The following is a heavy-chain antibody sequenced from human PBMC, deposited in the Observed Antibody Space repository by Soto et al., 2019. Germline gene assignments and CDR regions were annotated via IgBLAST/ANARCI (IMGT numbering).Heavy chain of an antibody. J-gene: IGHJ4*02. CDR3: VCDDNRRY. CDR2: IGRTGIDS. D-gene: IGHD1-1*01. Sequence: EVQLVESGGGLVKPGGSLRLSCAASGFSFSTSTMNWVRQAPGKGLEFVSSIGRTGIDSYYIDSVKGRFTISRDNAQNSLYLQMNSLRAGDTALYYCVCDDNRRYWGQGTLVTVSS. CDR1: GFSFSTST. V-gene: IGHV3-21*01.